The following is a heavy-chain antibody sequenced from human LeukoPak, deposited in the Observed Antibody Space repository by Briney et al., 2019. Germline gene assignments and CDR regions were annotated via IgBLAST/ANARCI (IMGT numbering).Heavy chain of an antibody. CDR2: ISAYNGNT. CDR3: ARVGITMIVVVTTGDY. D-gene: IGHD3-22*01. V-gene: IGHV1-18*01. J-gene: IGHJ4*02. CDR1: GYTFTSYG. Sequence: ASVKVSCKASGYTFTSYGISWVRQSPGQGLEWMGWISAYNGNTNYAQKLQGRVTMTTDTSTSTAYMELRSLRSDDTAVYYCARVGITMIVVVTTGDYWGQGTLFTVSS.